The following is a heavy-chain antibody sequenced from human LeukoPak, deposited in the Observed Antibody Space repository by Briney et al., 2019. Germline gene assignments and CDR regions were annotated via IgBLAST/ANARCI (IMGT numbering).Heavy chain of an antibody. CDR2: MSYDGSNK. CDR1: ASSFSNNT. CDR3: ARIPRTCLRFRYFDY. V-gene: IGHV3-30-3*01. J-gene: IGHJ4*02. Sequence: PGGSLRLSCAASASSFSNNTMRCVRPPPSEGLGWVAVMSYDGSNKYYADSVKGRFTISRDNSKNTLYLQMNSLRGEDTAVYYCARIPRTCLRFRYFDYWGQGTLVTVSS. D-gene: IGHD5-12*01.